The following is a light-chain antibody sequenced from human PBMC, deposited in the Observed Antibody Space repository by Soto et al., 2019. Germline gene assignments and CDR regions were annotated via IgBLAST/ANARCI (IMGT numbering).Light chain of an antibody. CDR1: QRVTNN. V-gene: IGKV3-15*01. CDR2: GAS. J-gene: IGKJ1*01. CDR3: QQHHNWPWT. Sequence: ETVLTQSPATLSLSPGGTATLSCRASQRVTNNLAWYQWKLGQPPRLLIYGASTRATGIPVRFRGSGSGTEFTLTISSLQSEDSAVYYCQQHHNWPWTFGQGTKVDIK.